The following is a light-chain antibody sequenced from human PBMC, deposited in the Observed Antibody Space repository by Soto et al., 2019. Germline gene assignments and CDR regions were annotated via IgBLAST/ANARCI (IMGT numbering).Light chain of an antibody. CDR2: DAS. Sequence: EIVLTQSPGTLSLSPRERATLSCRASQRVSSRNLAWYQQKPGQAPRLLIYDASSRATGIPDRFSGSGSVTEFTLTINRLEPEDVAVYFWQQYSDLPYTFGQGTKLEVK. V-gene: IGKV3-20*01. CDR3: QQYSDLPYT. J-gene: IGKJ2*01. CDR1: QRVSSRN.